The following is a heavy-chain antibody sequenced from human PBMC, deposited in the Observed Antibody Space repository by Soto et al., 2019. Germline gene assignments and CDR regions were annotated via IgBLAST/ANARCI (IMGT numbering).Heavy chain of an antibody. V-gene: IGHV4-31*03. Sequence: QVQLQESGPGLVKPSQTLSLTCTVSGGSISSGGYYWSWIRQHPGKGLEWIGYIYYSGSTYYNPCLTSRVTISVDTSKNQFSLKLSSVTAADTAVYYCARDTGYCSGGSCYRLASNWFDPWGQGTLVTVSS. CDR1: GGSISSGGYY. CDR2: IYYSGST. CDR3: ARDTGYCSGGSCYRLASNWFDP. J-gene: IGHJ5*02. D-gene: IGHD2-15*01.